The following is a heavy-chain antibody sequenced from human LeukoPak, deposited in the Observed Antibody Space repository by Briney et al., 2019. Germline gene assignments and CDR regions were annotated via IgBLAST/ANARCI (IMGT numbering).Heavy chain of an antibody. J-gene: IGHJ4*02. V-gene: IGHV4-30-4*01. Sequence: PSQTLSLTCTLSGGSINIGDYYWSWVRQAPGKGLECIGFLQYSGNTYYNPSLKSRVTISVDTSKNQFSLKLSSVTAADTAVYYCARGISGSYHFDSWGQGTLVAVSS. CDR3: ARGISGSYHFDS. CDR1: GGSINIGDYY. CDR2: LQYSGNT. D-gene: IGHD1-26*01.